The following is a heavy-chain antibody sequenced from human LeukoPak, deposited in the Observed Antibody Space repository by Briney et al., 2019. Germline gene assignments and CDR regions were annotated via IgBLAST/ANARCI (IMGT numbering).Heavy chain of an antibody. CDR2: ISAYNGNT. V-gene: IGHV1-18*01. CDR1: GYTFTSYG. CDR3: ARAYGFGGFLDY. Sequence: ASVKVSCEASGYTFTSYGISWVRQAPGQGLEWMGWISAYNGNTSYAQKLQGRVTMTTDTSTSTAYMELRSLRSDDTAVYYCARAYGFGGFLDYWGQGTLVTVSS. D-gene: IGHD3-10*01. J-gene: IGHJ4*02.